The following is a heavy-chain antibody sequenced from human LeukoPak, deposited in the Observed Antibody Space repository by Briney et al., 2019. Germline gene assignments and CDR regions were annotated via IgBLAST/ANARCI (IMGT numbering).Heavy chain of an antibody. D-gene: IGHD6-13*01. CDR2: INAGNGNT. Sequence: GASVKVSCKASGYTFTSYGISWVRQAPGQGLEWMGWINAGNGNTKYSQKFQGRVTITRDTSASTAYMELSSLRSEDTAVYYCASRIAEEYDYWGQGTLVTVSS. CDR3: ASRIAEEYDY. CDR1: GYTFTSYG. V-gene: IGHV1-3*01. J-gene: IGHJ4*02.